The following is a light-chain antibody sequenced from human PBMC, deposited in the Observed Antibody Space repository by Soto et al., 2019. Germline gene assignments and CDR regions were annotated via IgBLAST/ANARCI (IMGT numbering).Light chain of an antibody. CDR3: QQRSNFWT. V-gene: IGKV3-11*01. CDR1: QSVSSY. J-gene: IGKJ1*01. CDR2: DAS. Sequence: EIVLTQSPATLSLSPGERATLSCRASQSVSSYLAWYQQKPGQAPRLLIYDASNRATGIPARFSGSGSGTDFTLPISSLEPEDFAVYYCQQRSNFWTFGQGTKV.